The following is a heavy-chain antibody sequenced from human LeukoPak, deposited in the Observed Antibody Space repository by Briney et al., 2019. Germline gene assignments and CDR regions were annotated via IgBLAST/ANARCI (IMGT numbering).Heavy chain of an antibody. J-gene: IGHJ4*02. CDR1: GFTFSGSS. CDR3: ARAGSHWHYVY. V-gene: IGHV3-7*01. D-gene: IGHD3-10*01. CDR2: IKQDGSER. Sequence: GGSLRLSCAASGFTFSGSSMSWVRQSPTKGLEWVANIKQDGSERYYVDSVKGRFTISRDNAKNSLSLQMSNLRVEDTAVYYCARAGSHWHYVYWGQGTVVTVSS.